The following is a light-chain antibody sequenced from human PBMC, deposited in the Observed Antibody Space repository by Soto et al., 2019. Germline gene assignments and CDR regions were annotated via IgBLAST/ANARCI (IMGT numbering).Light chain of an antibody. V-gene: IGLV2-14*01. CDR3: SSYTSSSTLDV. CDR1: SSDVGGYNY. CDR2: DVS. Sequence: QSALTQPASVSGSPGQSITISCTGTSSDVGGYNYVSWYQQHPGKAPKLMIYDVSNRPSGVSNRFSGSKTGNTASLTISGLHAEDEAYYYCSSYTSSSTLDVFGTGTKLTVL. J-gene: IGLJ1*01.